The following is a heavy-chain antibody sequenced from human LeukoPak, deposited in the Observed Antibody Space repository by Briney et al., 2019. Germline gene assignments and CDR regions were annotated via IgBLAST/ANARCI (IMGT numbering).Heavy chain of an antibody. Sequence: SETLSPTCTVSGGSISSYYWSWIRQPPGKGLEWIGYIYYSGSTNYNPSLKSRVTISVDTSKNQFSLKLSSVTAADTAVYYCARMYYDFWSGYAFDIWGQGIMVTVSS. D-gene: IGHD3-3*01. CDR1: GGSISSYY. CDR3: ARMYYDFWSGYAFDI. V-gene: IGHV4-59*01. CDR2: IYYSGST. J-gene: IGHJ3*02.